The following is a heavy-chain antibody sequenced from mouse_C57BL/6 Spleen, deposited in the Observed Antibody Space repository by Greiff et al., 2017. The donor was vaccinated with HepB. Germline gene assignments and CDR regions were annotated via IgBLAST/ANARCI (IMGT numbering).Heavy chain of an antibody. J-gene: IGHJ4*01. CDR1: GFTFSSYA. CDR2: ISDGGSYT. Sequence: EVQVVESGGGLVKPGGSLKLSCAASGFTFSSYAMSWVRQTPEKRLEWVATISDGGSYTYYPDNLKGRFTISRDNAKNNLYLQMSHLKSEDTAMYYCARDEGDYYAMDYWGQGTSVTVSS. V-gene: IGHV5-4*01. CDR3: ARDEGDYYAMDY.